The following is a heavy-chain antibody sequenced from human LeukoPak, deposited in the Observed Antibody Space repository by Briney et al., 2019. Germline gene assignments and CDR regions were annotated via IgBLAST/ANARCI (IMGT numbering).Heavy chain of an antibody. Sequence: GGSLRLSCAASGFTFSSYSMNWVRQAPGKGLEWVSSISSSSSYIYYADSVKRRFTISRDNAKNSLYLQMNSLRAEDTAVYYCARDEGGEYYYGSGSYNYWGQGTLVTVSS. J-gene: IGHJ4*02. V-gene: IGHV3-21*01. CDR3: ARDEGGEYYYGSGSYNY. CDR1: GFTFSSYS. CDR2: ISSSSSYI. D-gene: IGHD3-10*01.